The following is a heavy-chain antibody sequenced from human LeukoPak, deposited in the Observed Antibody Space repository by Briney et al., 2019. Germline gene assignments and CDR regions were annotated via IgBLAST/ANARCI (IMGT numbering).Heavy chain of an antibody. D-gene: IGHD5-18*01. CDR1: GFTFVSHA. Sequence: GSLRLSCEASGFTFVSHAMYWVRQAPGKGLEWVAGIFGSGGSPHYADSVKGRFTISRDNSRNTVYLQINSLRADDTAVYYCGKTTVGYSSGQKPAWPVDYWGQGTLVTVSS. CDR3: GKTTVGYSSGQKPAWPVDY. V-gene: IGHV3-23*01. J-gene: IGHJ4*02. CDR2: IFGSGGSP.